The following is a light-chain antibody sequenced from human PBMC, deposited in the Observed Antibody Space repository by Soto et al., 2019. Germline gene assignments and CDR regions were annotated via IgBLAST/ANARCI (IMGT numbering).Light chain of an antibody. CDR1: NIGIKS. CDR3: QVWDGSSDHHVV. J-gene: IGLJ2*01. CDR2: YET. V-gene: IGLV3-21*04. Sequence: SSELTQPPSVSVAPGMTARITCGGSNIGIKSVHWYQQKPGQAPVLVIFYETDRPSGIPERISGSNSGNTATLTISRVEAGDEADYYCQVWDGSSDHHVVFGGGTKLTVL.